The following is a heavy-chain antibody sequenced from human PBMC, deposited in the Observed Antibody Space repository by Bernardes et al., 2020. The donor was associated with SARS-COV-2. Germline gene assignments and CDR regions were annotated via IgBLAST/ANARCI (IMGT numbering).Heavy chain of an antibody. D-gene: IGHD2-21*01. CDR2: ISWNSGSI. CDR1: GFTFDDYA. CDR3: ATLAGVVGYYYGMDV. J-gene: IGHJ6*02. V-gene: IGHV3-9*01. Sequence: SLRLSCAASGFTFDDYAMHWVRQAPGKGLEWVSGISWNSGSIGYADSVKGRFTISRDNAKNSLYLQMNSLRAEDTALYYCATLAGVVGYYYGMDVWGQGTTVTVSS.